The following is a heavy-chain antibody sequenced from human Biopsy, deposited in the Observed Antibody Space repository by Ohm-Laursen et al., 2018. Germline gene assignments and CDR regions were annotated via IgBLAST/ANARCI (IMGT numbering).Heavy chain of an antibody. CDR3: ARNTGWYGDLYYFDY. CDR2: INPSGSTT. J-gene: IGHJ4*02. D-gene: IGHD6-19*01. CDR1: GYSFTSYY. Sequence: GSSVKVSCNASGYSFTSYYMHWVRQAPGQGLEWMGMINPSGSTTSYPQIFQGRVTMTRDTPKSTVYMELSSLRSADTAVYFCARNTGWYGDLYYFDYWGQGTLVTVSS. V-gene: IGHV1-46*01.